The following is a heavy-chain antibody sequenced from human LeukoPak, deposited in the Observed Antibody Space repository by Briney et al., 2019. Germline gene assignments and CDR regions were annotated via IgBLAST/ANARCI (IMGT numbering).Heavy chain of an antibody. CDR2: INHSGST. V-gene: IGHV4-34*01. J-gene: IGHJ4*02. D-gene: IGHD3-16*02. Sequence: SETLSLTCAVYGGSFSGYYWSWIRQPPGKGLEWIGEINHSGSTNYNPSLKSRVTISVDTSKNQFSLKLSSVTAADTAVYYCARDRYYDYVWGSYRHHRFDYWGQGTLVTVSS. CDR3: ARDRYYDYVWGSYRHHRFDY. CDR1: GGSFSGYY.